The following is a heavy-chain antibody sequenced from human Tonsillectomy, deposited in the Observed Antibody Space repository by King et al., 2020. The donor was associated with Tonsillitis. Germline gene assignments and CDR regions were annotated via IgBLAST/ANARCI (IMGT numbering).Heavy chain of an antibody. D-gene: IGHD5-12*01. CDR2: CKSKTDGGTT. CDR1: GFTFSNAW. Sequence: VQLVESGGGLVKPGGSLRLSCAASGFTFSNAWMSWVRQAPGKVLEWVGRCKSKTDGGTTDYAAPVKGRFTISRDDSKNTLYPQMNSLKTEDTAVYYCYTVSPWGATVTDYYHGMDVWGQGTTVTVSS. J-gene: IGHJ6*02. V-gene: IGHV3-15*01. CDR3: YTVSPWGATVTDYYHGMDV.